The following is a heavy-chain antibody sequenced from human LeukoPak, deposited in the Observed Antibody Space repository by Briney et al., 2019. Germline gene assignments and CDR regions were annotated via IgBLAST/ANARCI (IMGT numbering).Heavy chain of an antibody. CDR1: GFTFSSYS. J-gene: IGHJ6*02. Sequence: PGGSLRLSCAASGFTFSSYSMNWVRQAPGKGLEWVSSMISSSTYIYYADSVKGRFTISRDNAKNSLFLQMNSLKTEDTAVYYCTTTDGDSGADYYYYGMDVRGQGTTVTVSS. CDR2: MISSSTYI. CDR3: TTTDGDSGADYYYYGMDV. D-gene: IGHD4-17*01. V-gene: IGHV3-21*03.